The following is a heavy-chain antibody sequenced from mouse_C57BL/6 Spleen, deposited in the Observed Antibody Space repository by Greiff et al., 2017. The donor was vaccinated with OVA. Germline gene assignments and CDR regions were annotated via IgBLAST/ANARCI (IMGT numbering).Heavy chain of an antibody. V-gene: IGHV1-54*01. J-gene: IGHJ4*01. CDR2: INPGSGGT. D-gene: IGHD1-1*01. CDR3: ARSKFITTVVAPYAMDY. CDR1: GYAFTNYL. Sequence: VQLQQSGAELVRPGTSVKVSCKASGYAFTNYLIEWVKQRPGQGLEWIGVINPGSGGTNYNEKFKGKATLTADKSSSTAYMQLSSLTSEDSAVYFCARSKFITTVVAPYAMDYWGQGTSVTVSS.